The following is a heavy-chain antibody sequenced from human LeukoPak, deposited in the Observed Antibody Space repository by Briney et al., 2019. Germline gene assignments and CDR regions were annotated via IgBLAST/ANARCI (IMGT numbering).Heavy chain of an antibody. CDR3: ARDLGNYGGNSVWYFDL. Sequence: ASVKVSCKASGGTFSSYAISWVRQAPGQGLEWMGRIIPIVGTANYAQKFQGRVTITTDESTSTAYMELSSLRSEDTAVYYCARDLGNYGGNSVWYFDLWGRGTLVTVSS. J-gene: IGHJ2*01. D-gene: IGHD4-23*01. CDR1: GGTFSSYA. V-gene: IGHV1-69*05. CDR2: IIPIVGTA.